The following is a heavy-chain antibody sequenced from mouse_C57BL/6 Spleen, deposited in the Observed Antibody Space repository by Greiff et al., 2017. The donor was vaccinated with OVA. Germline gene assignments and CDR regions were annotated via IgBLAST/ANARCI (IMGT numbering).Heavy chain of an antibody. CDR2: IDPENGDT. D-gene: IGHD4-1*01. V-gene: IGHV14-4*01. J-gene: IGHJ2*01. CDR1: GFNIKDDY. CDR3: TSNWDGFDY. Sequence: VQLQQSGAELVRPGASVKLSCTASGFNIKDDYMHWVKQRPEQGLEWIGWIDPENGDTVYASKFQGKATITADTSSNTAYLQLSSLTSEDTAVYYCTSNWDGFDYWGQGTTLTVSS.